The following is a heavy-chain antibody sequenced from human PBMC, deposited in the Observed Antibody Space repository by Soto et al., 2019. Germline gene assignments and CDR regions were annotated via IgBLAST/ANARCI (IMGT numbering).Heavy chain of an antibody. D-gene: IGHD3-3*01. V-gene: IGHV1-2*04. Sequence: ASVKVSCKASGYTFTGYYMHWVRQAPGQGLEWMGWINPNSGGTSYAQKFQGWVTMTRDTSISTAYMELSRLRSDDTAVYYCARAPVLRFLEWLPAPCYGMDVWGQGTTVTVSS. J-gene: IGHJ6*02. CDR2: INPNSGGT. CDR1: GYTFTGYY. CDR3: ARAPVLRFLEWLPAPCYGMDV.